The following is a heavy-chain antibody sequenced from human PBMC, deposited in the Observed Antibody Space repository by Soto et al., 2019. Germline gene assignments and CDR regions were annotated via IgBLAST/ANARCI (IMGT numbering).Heavy chain of an antibody. Sequence: ASVKVSCKASGYTFTSYGIHWVRQAPGQRLEWMVWLNAANGDTKYSPKFQGRVTITRDTSASTAYMELSSLRSEDTAVYYCVRRHVSATGIDWFDPWGQGTLVTVSS. CDR1: GYTFTSYG. J-gene: IGHJ5*02. CDR2: LNAANGDT. CDR3: VRRHVSATGIDWFDP. V-gene: IGHV1-3*01. D-gene: IGHD6-13*01.